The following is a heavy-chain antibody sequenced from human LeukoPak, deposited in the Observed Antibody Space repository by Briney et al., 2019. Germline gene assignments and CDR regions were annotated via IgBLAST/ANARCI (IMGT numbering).Heavy chain of an antibody. CDR2: MNPNSGNT. Sequence: GASVKVSCKASGYTFTGYYMHWVRQAPGQGLEWMGWMNPNSGNTGYAQKFQGRVTITRNTSISTAYMELSSLRSEDTAVYYCATLQVGLGLYYWGQGTLVTVSS. CDR1: GYTFTGYY. V-gene: IGHV1-8*03. CDR3: ATLQVGLGLYY. D-gene: IGHD3-16*01. J-gene: IGHJ4*02.